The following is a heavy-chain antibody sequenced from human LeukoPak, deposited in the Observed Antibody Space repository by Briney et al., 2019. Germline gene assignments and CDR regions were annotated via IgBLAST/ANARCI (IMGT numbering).Heavy chain of an antibody. V-gene: IGHV4-59*11. CDR2: IYYSGST. D-gene: IGHD6-6*01. CDR3: ARVFLGGGAARPYLDY. CDR1: GGSISSHY. Sequence: SETLSLTCTVSGGSISSHYWSWIRQPPGKGLEWIGYIYYSGSTNYNPSLKSRVTISVDTSKNQFSLKLSSVTAADTAVYYCARVFLGGGAARPYLDYWGQGTLVTVSS. J-gene: IGHJ4*02.